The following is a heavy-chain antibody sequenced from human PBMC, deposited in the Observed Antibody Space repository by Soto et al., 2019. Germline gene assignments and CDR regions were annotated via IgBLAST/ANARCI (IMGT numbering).Heavy chain of an antibody. CDR2: IWYDGSNK. Sequence: GESLKISCAASGFTFSSYGMHWVRQAPGKGLEWVAVIWYDGSNKYYADSVKGRFTISRDNSKNTLYLQMNSLRAEDTAVYYCAREQWELSQGNTYYYYGMDVWGQGTTVTVSS. V-gene: IGHV3-33*01. CDR1: GFTFSSYG. J-gene: IGHJ6*02. D-gene: IGHD1-26*01. CDR3: AREQWELSQGNTYYYYGMDV.